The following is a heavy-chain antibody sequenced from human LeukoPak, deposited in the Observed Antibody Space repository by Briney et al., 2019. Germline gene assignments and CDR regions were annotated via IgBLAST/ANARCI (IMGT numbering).Heavy chain of an antibody. CDR3: ARVRLLWFGESYYFDY. Sequence: PGGSLRLSCAASGFTFSDYYMSWIRQAPGKGLEWVSYISSSGSTIYYADSVKGRFTISRDNAKNSLYLQMNSLRAEDTAVYYCARVRLLWFGESYYFDYWGQGTLVTVSS. J-gene: IGHJ4*02. CDR1: GFTFSDYY. CDR2: ISSSGSTI. D-gene: IGHD3-10*01. V-gene: IGHV3-11*01.